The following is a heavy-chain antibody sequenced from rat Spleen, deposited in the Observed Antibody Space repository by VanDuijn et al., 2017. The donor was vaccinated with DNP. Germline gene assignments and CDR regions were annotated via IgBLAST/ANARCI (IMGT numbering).Heavy chain of an antibody. CDR2: ITNSGGST. Sequence: EVQLVESGGDLVQPGRSLKLSCVASGFTFNNYWMTWIRQVPGKGLEWVASITNSGGSTYYPDSVKGRFTVSRDNAKSTLYLQMDSLRSEDTATYYCARPLYSADWFAYWGQGTLVTVSS. CDR3: ARPLYSADWFAY. J-gene: IGHJ3*01. V-gene: IGHV5-31*01. CDR1: GFTFNNYW. D-gene: IGHD1-6*01.